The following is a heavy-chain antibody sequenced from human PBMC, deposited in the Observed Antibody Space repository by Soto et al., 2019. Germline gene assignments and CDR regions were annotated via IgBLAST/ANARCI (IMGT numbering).Heavy chain of an antibody. D-gene: IGHD3-22*01. CDR2: ISAYNGNT. CDR3: ARDEDMIVGLEYYFDY. CDR1: GYTFTGYG. J-gene: IGHJ4*02. V-gene: IGHV1-18*01. Sequence: ASVKVSCKASGYTFTGYGISWVRQAPGQGLEWMGWISAYNGNTNYAQKLQGRVTMTTDTSTSTAYMGLRSLRSDDTAVYYCARDEDMIVGLEYYFDYWGQGTLVTVSS.